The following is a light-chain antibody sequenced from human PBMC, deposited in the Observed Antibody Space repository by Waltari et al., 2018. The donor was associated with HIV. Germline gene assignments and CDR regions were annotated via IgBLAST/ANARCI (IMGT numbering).Light chain of an antibody. V-gene: IGLV2-8*01. Sequence: QSALTQPPSASGSPGQSVTISCTGTSSDVGVYTSVSWYHQRPGKAPKLMIYEVSKRPSGVPDRFSGSKSGNTASLTVSGLQAEDEADYYCSSYAGSNNLVFGGGTKLTVL. CDR3: SSYAGSNNLV. CDR2: EVS. J-gene: IGLJ2*01. CDR1: SSDVGVYTS.